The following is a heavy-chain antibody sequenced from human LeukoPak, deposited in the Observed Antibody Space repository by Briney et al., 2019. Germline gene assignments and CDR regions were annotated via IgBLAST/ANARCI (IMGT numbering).Heavy chain of an antibody. CDR3: ARASSDHYYYGMDV. CDR2: INHSGST. D-gene: IGHD2-15*01. V-gene: IGHV4-34*01. Sequence: SETLSLTCAVYGGSFSGYYWSWIRQPPGKGREWIGEINHSGSTNYNPSLKSRVTISVDTSKNQFSLKLSSVTAADTAVYYCARASSDHYYYGMDVWGQGTTVTVSS. CDR1: GGSFSGYY. J-gene: IGHJ6*02.